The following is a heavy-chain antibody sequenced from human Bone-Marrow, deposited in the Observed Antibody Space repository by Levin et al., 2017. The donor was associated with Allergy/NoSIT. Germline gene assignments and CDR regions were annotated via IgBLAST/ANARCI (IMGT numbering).Heavy chain of an antibody. J-gene: IGHJ6*02. Sequence: SGPTLVKPTQTLTLTCTFSGFSLSTNEMCVSWIRQPPGKALEWLAVINWDDDKYYTPSLKTRLTISKDTSKNQVVLTMTNMDPLDTATYYCARTREGSLAGTGLPTDDYYAMDVWGQGTTVIVSS. CDR3: ARTREGSLAGTGLPTDDYYAMDV. V-gene: IGHV2-70*01. CDR2: INWDDDK. D-gene: IGHD3-10*01. CDR1: GFSLSTNEMC.